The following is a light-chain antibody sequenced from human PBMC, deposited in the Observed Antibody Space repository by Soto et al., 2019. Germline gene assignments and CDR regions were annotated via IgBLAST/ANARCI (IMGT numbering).Light chain of an antibody. CDR2: DAS. V-gene: IGKV1-5*01. CDR3: QLYTSYSEA. J-gene: IGKJ1*01. Sequence: DVQMTNSPFALSASVGDGVTITCRASQRISTWLAWYQQKPGKAPKLLISDASSLETGVPSRFSGSGSGTDFTLTISSLQPDDFATYYCQLYTSYSEAFGQGTKVDIK. CDR1: QRISTW.